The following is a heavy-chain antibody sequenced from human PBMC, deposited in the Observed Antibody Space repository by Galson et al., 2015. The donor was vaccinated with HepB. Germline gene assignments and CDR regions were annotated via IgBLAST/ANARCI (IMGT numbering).Heavy chain of an antibody. D-gene: IGHD3-10*01. CDR3: ATSSLGSITDSDY. J-gene: IGHJ4*02. CDR2: VNPDSGGT. Sequence: SVKVSCKASGYTFTGNYVHWVRQAPGQGLEWMGCVNPDSGGTNYAEKFRGSVTMTRDTSISTAYMELSRLRSDDTAVYYCATSSLGSITDSDYWGQGTLVTVAS. V-gene: IGHV1-2*02. CDR1: GYTFTGNY.